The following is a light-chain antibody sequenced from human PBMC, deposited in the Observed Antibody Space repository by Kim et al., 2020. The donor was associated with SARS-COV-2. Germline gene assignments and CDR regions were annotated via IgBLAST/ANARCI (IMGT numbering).Light chain of an antibody. CDR3: NSRDSSGNHLI. Sequence: ALGQTVRITCPGNSLRSYYAFWYQQNQRQAPLLVIYGKTNRPSGIPDRFSGSTSGNTASLTITGAQAEDEADYYCNSRDSSGNHLIFGGGTQLTVL. CDR1: SLRSYY. J-gene: IGLJ2*01. V-gene: IGLV3-19*01. CDR2: GKT.